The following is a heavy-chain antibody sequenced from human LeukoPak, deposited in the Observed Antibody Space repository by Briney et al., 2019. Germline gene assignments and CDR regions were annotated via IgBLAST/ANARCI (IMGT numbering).Heavy chain of an antibody. D-gene: IGHD5-18*01. Sequence: GGSLRRSCAASGFTFSSYSMNWVRQAPGKGLEWVSYTSSSSSTIYYADSVKGRFTISRDNAKNSLYLQMNSLRAEDTAVYYCAALDTAMVTSGGYWGQGTLVTVSS. V-gene: IGHV3-48*04. CDR1: GFTFSSYS. CDR3: AALDTAMVTSGGY. CDR2: TSSSSSTI. J-gene: IGHJ4*02.